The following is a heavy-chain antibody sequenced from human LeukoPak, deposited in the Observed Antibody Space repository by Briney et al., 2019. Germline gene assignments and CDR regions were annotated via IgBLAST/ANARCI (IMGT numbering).Heavy chain of an antibody. D-gene: IGHD2-2*01. CDR2: IWFDGSNK. Sequence: GGSLRLSCAASGFTFSTSGMHWVRQAPGKGLEWVAVIWFDGSNKHYGDSVKGRFTISRDNSENTLYLQMNSPRAEDTAVYYCARDPSYCSSTSCYVGSPLYYYYPMDVWGQGTTVTVSS. CDR1: GFTFSTSG. CDR3: ARDPSYCSSTSCYVGSPLYYYYPMDV. J-gene: IGHJ6*02. V-gene: IGHV3-33*01.